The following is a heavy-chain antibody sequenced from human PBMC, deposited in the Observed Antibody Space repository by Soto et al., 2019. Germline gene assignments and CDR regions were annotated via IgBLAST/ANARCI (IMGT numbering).Heavy chain of an antibody. V-gene: IGHV1-18*01. D-gene: IGHD3-10*01. Sequence: ASVKVSCKASGYTFTSYGISWVRQAPGQGLEWMGWISAYNGNTNYAQKLQGRVTMTTDTSTSTAYMELRSLRSDDTAVYYCARDSDPQTNYYYYGMDVWGQGTTVTVSS. CDR1: GYTFTSYG. CDR3: ARDSDPQTNYYYYGMDV. CDR2: ISAYNGNT. J-gene: IGHJ6*02.